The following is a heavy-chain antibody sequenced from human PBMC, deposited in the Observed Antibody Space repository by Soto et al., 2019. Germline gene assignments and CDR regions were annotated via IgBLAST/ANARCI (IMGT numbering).Heavy chain of an antibody. V-gene: IGHV3-33*08. CDR1: GFPFSGYG. CDR3: ARGLHSLFDD. Sequence: GGSLRICCAASGFPFSGYGMHWVRQSPGKRLELLAGIWCLXNNKIYADCVKGRFTISRDNSNNTLYVQMTSLRAEDTAVYYCARGLHSLFDDRGQGTLVTVSS. CDR2: IWCLXNNK. D-gene: IGHD2-21*01. J-gene: IGHJ4*02.